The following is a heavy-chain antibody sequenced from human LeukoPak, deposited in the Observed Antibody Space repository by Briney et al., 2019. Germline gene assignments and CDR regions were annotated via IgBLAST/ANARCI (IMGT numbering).Heavy chain of an antibody. J-gene: IGHJ4*02. D-gene: IGHD1-14*01. CDR3: ARRKEVQTTFDC. Sequence: GGSLRLTCAASGFIFSNYYMGWVRQAPGKGLEWVANIQEDGSATYYVDSVKGRFTISRDNAKNSLDLQMNSLRAEDTAVYFCARRKEVQTTFDCWGQGTLVTVSS. CDR1: GFIFSNYY. CDR2: IQEDGSAT. V-gene: IGHV3-7*01.